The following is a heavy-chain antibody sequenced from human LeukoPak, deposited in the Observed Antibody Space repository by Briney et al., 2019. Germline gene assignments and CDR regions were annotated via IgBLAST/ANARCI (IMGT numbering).Heavy chain of an antibody. CDR3: AREFCSSTRCYGAFDY. CDR2: IYSSGNT. CDR1: GGSISSYY. J-gene: IGHJ4*02. D-gene: IGHD2-2*01. V-gene: IGHV4-59*01. Sequence: STETLSLTCTVSGGSISSYYWSWIRQPPGKGLEWIGYIYSSGNTNYNPSLKSRVTISVDTSKNQFSLKLSSVTAADTAVYYCAREFCSSTRCYGAFDYWGQGILVTVSP.